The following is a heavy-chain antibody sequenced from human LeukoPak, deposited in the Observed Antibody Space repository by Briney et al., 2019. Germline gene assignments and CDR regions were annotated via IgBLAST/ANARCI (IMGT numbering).Heavy chain of an antibody. CDR1: GDSISTSNSY. Sequence: SETLSLTCTVSGDSISTSNSYWGWIRQPPGKGLEWIGEINHSGSTNYNPSLKSRVTISVDTSKNQFSLKLSSVTAADTAVYYCARGRFGDSSCDYWGQGTLVTVSS. CDR2: INHSGST. V-gene: IGHV4-39*07. J-gene: IGHJ4*02. CDR3: ARGRFGDSSCDY. D-gene: IGHD3-10*01.